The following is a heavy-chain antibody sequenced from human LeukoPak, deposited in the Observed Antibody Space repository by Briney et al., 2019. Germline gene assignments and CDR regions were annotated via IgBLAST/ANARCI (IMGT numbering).Heavy chain of an antibody. V-gene: IGHV4-39*01. CDR3: ARHSRGYYGSTGYYYGSHAFDI. CDR2: IYYSGTT. D-gene: IGHD3-22*01. CDR1: GGSIISSTYY. J-gene: IGHJ3*02. Sequence: KPSETLSLTCTVSGGSIISSTYYWGWIRQPPGKGLEWIGSIYYSGTTYYNPSLKSRVTISVDTSRNQFSLKLSSVTAADTAVFHCARHSRGYYGSTGYYYGSHAFDIWGQGTMVTVSS.